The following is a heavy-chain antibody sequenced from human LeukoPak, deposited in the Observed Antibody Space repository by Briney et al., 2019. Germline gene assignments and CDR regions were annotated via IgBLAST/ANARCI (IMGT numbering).Heavy chain of an antibody. CDR1: GYTFTSYG. Sequence: ASVKVSCKASGYTFTSYGISWVRQAPGQGPEWMGWISAYNGNTNYAQKLQGRVTMTTDTSTSTAYMELRSLRSDDTAVYYCARDRGVLLWFGEQPSDYWGQGTLVTVSS. J-gene: IGHJ4*02. CDR2: ISAYNGNT. D-gene: IGHD3-10*01. CDR3: ARDRGVLLWFGEQPSDY. V-gene: IGHV1-18*01.